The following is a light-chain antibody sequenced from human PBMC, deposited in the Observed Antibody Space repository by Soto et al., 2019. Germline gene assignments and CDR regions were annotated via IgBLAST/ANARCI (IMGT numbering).Light chain of an antibody. CDR1: QSVSNF. Sequence: IVLTQSPATLSFSPGERASRSCRSSQSVSNFLAWYQQKPGQAPRLLIYDASNRASGIPARFSGSGSGTEFTLTINSLEPEDFAVYYCQQRINWPTFGQGTRLEIK. CDR3: QQRINWPT. CDR2: DAS. V-gene: IGKV3-11*01. J-gene: IGKJ5*01.